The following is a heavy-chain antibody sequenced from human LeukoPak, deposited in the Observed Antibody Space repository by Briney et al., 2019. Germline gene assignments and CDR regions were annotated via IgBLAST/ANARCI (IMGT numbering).Heavy chain of an antibody. CDR1: RFTFSTHW. Sequence: GGSLRLSCAASRFTFSTHWMNWVRQAPGKGLEWVANIKQDGSEMYYVDSVKGRFTISRDNAKNSLYLRMNSLRVEDTAVYYCARAAVAGTKYNWFDPWGQGTLVTVSS. J-gene: IGHJ5*02. D-gene: IGHD6-19*01. CDR3: ARAAVAGTKYNWFDP. CDR2: IKQDGSEM. V-gene: IGHV3-7*01.